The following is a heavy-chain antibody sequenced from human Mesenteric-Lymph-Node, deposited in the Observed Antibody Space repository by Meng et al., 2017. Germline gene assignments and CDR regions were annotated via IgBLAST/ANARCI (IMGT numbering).Heavy chain of an antibody. V-gene: IGHV3-74*01. CDR2: INSDGRST. CDR3: TTVSSSSLGY. CDR1: GFTFSSYW. Sequence: EVQLVEAGGGLVQPGGSLGLSCAASGFTFSSYWMHWVRQAPGKGLVWVSRINSDGRSTSYADSVKGRFTISRDNAKNTLYLQMNSLRPEDTAVYYCTTVSSSSLGYWGQGTLVTVAS. J-gene: IGHJ4*02. D-gene: IGHD6-6*01.